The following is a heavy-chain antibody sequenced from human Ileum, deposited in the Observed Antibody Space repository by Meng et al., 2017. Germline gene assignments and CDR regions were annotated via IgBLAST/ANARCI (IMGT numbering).Heavy chain of an antibody. Sequence: EVQLVESGGGLVQPGGSLRLSCAASGFTFSNYWMHWVRQVPGKGLVWVSRINRDGTSTSYADSLEGRFSIYRDNAKNTLYLQMNKLRPEDTAVYYCSRDLSSEWELVGWGQGTLVTVSS. CDR1: GFTFSNYW. J-gene: IGHJ4*02. V-gene: IGHV3-74*01. D-gene: IGHD1-26*01. CDR3: SRDLSSEWELVG. CDR2: INRDGTST.